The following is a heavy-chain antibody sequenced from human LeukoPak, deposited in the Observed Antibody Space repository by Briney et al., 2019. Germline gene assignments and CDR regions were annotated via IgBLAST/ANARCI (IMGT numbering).Heavy chain of an antibody. J-gene: IGHJ4*02. V-gene: IGHV3-30*04. CDR2: ISYDGSNK. CDR1: GFTFSSYA. Sequence: GGSLRLSCAASGFTFSSYAMHWVRQAPGKGLEWVAVISYDGSNKYYADPVKGRFTISRDNSKNTVYLQMNSLRAEDTAVYYCAKDRGFTGYEGSNYFDYWGQGTLVTVSS. CDR3: AKDRGFTGYEGSNYFDY. D-gene: IGHD5-12*01.